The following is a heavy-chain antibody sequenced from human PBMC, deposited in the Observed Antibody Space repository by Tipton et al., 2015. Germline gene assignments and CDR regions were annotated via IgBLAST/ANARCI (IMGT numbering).Heavy chain of an antibody. CDR2: ISGSGSTT. CDR3: AKVRHRQLPYYFDY. CDR1: GFTFSSYA. J-gene: IGHJ4*02. Sequence: SLRLSCAASGFTFSSYAMSWVRQAPGQGLEWVSGISGSGSTTYYADSVKGRLTISRDNSKNTLYLQMNSLRAEDTAVYYCAKVRHRQLPYYFDYWGQGTLVTVSS. D-gene: IGHD5-18*01. V-gene: IGHV3-23*01.